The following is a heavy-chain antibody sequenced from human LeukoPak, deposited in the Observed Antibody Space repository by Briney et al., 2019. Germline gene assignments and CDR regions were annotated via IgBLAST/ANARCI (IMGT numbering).Heavy chain of an antibody. J-gene: IGHJ6*02. Sequence: SETLSLTCTVSDGSISSSSYYWGWIRQPPGKGLEWIGSIYNSGSTYYNPSLESRVTISVDTSKNQFSLRLSSVTTADTAVYYCARQIVPLSRIRIDVWGQGTTVTVSS. CDR3: ARQIVPLSRIRIDV. CDR2: IYNSGST. V-gene: IGHV4-39*01. CDR1: DGSISSSSYY. D-gene: IGHD2-15*01.